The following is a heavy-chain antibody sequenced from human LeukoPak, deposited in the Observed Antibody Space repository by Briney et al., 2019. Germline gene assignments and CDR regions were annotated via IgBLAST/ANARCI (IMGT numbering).Heavy chain of an antibody. J-gene: IGHJ4*02. D-gene: IGHD6-13*01. CDR3: ARIIMGQQMDYFDY. Sequence: QPSQTLSLTCTVSGGSISSGGYYWSWIRQPPGKGLEWIGYIYYSGSTNYNPSLKSRVTISVDTSKNQFSLKLSSVTAADTAVYYCARIIMGQQMDYFDYWGQGTLVTVSS. CDR2: IYYSGST. V-gene: IGHV4-61*08. CDR1: GGSISSGGYY.